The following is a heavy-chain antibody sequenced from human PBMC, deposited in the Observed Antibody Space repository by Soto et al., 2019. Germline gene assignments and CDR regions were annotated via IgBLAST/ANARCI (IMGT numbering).Heavy chain of an antibody. J-gene: IGHJ6*02. CDR1: GGSFSGYY. D-gene: IGHD5-18*01. CDR3: ARTPYSYDYYYGMDV. V-gene: IGHV4-34*01. Sequence: SSETLSLTCAAYGGSFSGYYWSWIRQPPGKGLEWIGEINHSGSTNYNPSLKSRVTISVDTSNNQFSPKLSSVTAADTAVYYCARTPYSYDYYYGMDVWGQGTTVTVSS. CDR2: INHSGST.